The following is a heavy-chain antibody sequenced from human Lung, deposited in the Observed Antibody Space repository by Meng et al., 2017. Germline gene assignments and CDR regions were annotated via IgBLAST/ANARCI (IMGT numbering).Heavy chain of an antibody. Sequence: VQRVACGGGIFQPGGSLRLSGAASGFTFSTHWMHWVRQAPGKGLEWVSRITGDGSSTIYADSVQGRFTMSRDNAKNTLSLQMNSLRAEDTAVYYCARGGVTTDDWGQGTLVTVSS. CDR1: GFTFSTHW. J-gene: IGHJ4*02. V-gene: IGHV3-74*01. CDR3: ARGGVTTDD. CDR2: ITGDGSST. D-gene: IGHD4-17*01.